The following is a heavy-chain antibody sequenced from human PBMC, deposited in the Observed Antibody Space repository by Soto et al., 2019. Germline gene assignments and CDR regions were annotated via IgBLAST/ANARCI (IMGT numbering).Heavy chain of an antibody. J-gene: IGHJ4*02. CDR2: ISGSGGST. V-gene: IGHV3-23*01. CDR3: AKEAAYDDIWFGEFPLRL. CDR1: GFTFSSYA. D-gene: IGHD3-10*01. Sequence: GGSLRLSCAASGFTFSSYAMSWVRQAPGKGLEWVSAISGSGGSTYYADSVKGRFTISRDNSKNTLYLQMNSLRAEDTAVYYCAKEAAYDDIWFGEFPLRLWGQGTMVTVSS.